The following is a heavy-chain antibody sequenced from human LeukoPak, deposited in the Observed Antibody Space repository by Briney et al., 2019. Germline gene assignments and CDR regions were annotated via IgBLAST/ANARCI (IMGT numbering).Heavy chain of an antibody. CDR2: IYDSGRT. CDR1: GYSISSGYY. V-gene: IGHV4-38-2*02. D-gene: IGHD3-22*01. J-gene: IGHJ4*02. CDR3: ASGGSTMIGPAKFDY. Sequence: PSETLSLTCTVSGYSISSGYYWGWIRPPPGKGLEWIGIIYDSGRTYYNPSLKRRVTISVDTAKNKFSLKLSSVTAADTAVYYCASGGSTMIGPAKFDYWGQGTLVTVSS.